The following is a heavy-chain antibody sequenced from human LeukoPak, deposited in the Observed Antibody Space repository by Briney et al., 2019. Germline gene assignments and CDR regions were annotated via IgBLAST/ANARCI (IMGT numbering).Heavy chain of an antibody. CDR2: IKQDGSEK. CDR3: ARDPGMVVVPAAPDY. CDR1: GFTFSSYW. V-gene: IGHV3-7*01. D-gene: IGHD2-2*01. J-gene: IGHJ4*02. Sequence: GGSLRLSCAASGFTFSSYWMSWVRQAPGTGLEWVANIKQDGSEKYYVDSVKGRFTISRDNAKNSLYLQMNSLRAEDTAVYYCARDPGMVVVPAAPDYWGQGTLVTVSS.